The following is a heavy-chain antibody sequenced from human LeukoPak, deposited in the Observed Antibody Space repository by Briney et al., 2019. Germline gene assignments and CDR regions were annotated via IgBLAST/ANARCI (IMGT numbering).Heavy chain of an antibody. Sequence: PGGSLRLSCAASGFTFSSYDMHWVRQAPAKGLEWVAFIQYDGTNKDYADSVKGRFTISRDNSKNTLYLQMNSLRAEDTAVYYCARAYHYYDSSPCDYWGQGTLVTVSS. J-gene: IGHJ4*02. CDR1: GFTFSSYD. CDR3: ARAYHYYDSSPCDY. V-gene: IGHV3-30*02. CDR2: IQYDGTNK. D-gene: IGHD3-22*01.